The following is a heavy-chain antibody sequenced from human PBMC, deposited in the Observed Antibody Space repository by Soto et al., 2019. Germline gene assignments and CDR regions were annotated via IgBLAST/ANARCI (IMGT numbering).Heavy chain of an antibody. CDR2: INHLETT. CDR1: GGSISSGGYY. CDR3: ARGGGFDSFDY. V-gene: IGHV4-30-2*01. Sequence: PSETLSLTCTVSGGSISSGGYYWSRIRQTPGKGLEWIGYINHLETTFYNPSFESRLTLSIDRTKNQFSLNLKSMSAADRAVYFCARGGGFDSFDYWGQGILVTVSS. J-gene: IGHJ4*02. D-gene: IGHD3-10*01.